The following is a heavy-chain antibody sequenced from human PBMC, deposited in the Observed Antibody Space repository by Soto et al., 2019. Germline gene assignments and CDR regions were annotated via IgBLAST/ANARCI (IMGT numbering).Heavy chain of an antibody. J-gene: IGHJ6*02. CDR1: GYTFTSYY. CDR3: ASPYYYGSGSGIDYYYGMDV. CDR2: INPSGGST. Sequence: ASVKVSCKASGYTFTSYYMHWVRQAPGQGLEWMGIINPSGGSTSYAQKFKGRVTMTRDTSTSKVYMEMSNLRTEDTAVYYCASPYYYGSGSGIDYYYGMDVWGQGTTVTVSS. D-gene: IGHD3-10*01. V-gene: IGHV1-46*01.